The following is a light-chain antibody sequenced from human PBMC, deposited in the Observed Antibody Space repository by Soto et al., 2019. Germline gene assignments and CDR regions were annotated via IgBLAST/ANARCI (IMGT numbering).Light chain of an antibody. CDR2: DAS. Sequence: DIHMTQAPSSLSVSVGDRVTITCRTSQNINAWLAWYQQRPGQAPKLLIYDASTVQSGVPSRFSGSGSGTESTLTISSLQSEDFAVYYCQQYHLWWTFGLGTKVDI. V-gene: IGKV1-5*01. J-gene: IGKJ1*01. CDR1: QNINAW. CDR3: QQYHLWWT.